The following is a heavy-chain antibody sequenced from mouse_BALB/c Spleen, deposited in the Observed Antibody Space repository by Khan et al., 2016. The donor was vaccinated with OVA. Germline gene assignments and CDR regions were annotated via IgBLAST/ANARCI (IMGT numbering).Heavy chain of an antibody. CDR2: IYPGDGDT. CDR1: GYTFTSYW. Sequence: QVQLKQSGAELARPGASVKLSCKSSGYTFTSYWMQWVKQRPGQALEWIGSIYPGDGDTRYSQKFKGKATLTADKSSSTAFLQLSSLASEDSAVYYCASYRYDYFDYGGQGTTLTVSS. CDR3: ASYRYDYFDY. J-gene: IGHJ2*01. D-gene: IGHD2-14*01. V-gene: IGHV1-87*01.